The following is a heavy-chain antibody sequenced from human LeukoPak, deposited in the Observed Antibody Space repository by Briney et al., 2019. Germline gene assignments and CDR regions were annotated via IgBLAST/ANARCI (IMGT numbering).Heavy chain of an antibody. Sequence: SETLSLTCAVYGGSFSDYYWSWIRQPPGKGLEWIGEINHSGSTNYNPSLKSRVTISVDTSKNQFSLKLSSVTAADTAVYYCARGGGLDVWGQGATVTVSS. J-gene: IGHJ6*02. CDR2: INHSGST. CDR3: ARGGGLDV. V-gene: IGHV4-34*01. CDR1: GGSFSDYY.